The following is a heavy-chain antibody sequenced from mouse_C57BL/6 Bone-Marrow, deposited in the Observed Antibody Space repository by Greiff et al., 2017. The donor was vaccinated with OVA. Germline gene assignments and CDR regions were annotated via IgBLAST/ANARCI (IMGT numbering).Heavy chain of an antibody. Sequence: EVKLVESGGGLVQPGGSLKLSCAASGFTFSDYYMYWVRQTPEKRLEWVAYISNGGGSTYYPDNVKGRFTISRDNAKNTLYLQMSRLKSEYTAMYYCARQGGYDGNYGGFAYWGQGTLVTVSA. J-gene: IGHJ3*01. D-gene: IGHD2-3*01. CDR3: ARQGGYDGNYGGFAY. CDR2: ISNGGGST. V-gene: IGHV5-12*01. CDR1: GFTFSDYY.